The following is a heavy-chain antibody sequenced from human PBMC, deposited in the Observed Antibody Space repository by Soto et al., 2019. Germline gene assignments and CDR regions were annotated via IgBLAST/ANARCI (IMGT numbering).Heavy chain of an antibody. CDR1: GYSISSGYY. V-gene: IGHV4-38-2*01. CDR2: IYHTGST. J-gene: IGHJ4*02. D-gene: IGHD3-22*01. Sequence: SETLSLTCAVSGYSISSGYYWGWIRQPPGKGLEWIGNIYHTGSTYYNPSLKSRVTISLDTSKNQFSVKLNFVTAADTAVYFCARGYYDTSGFYYDAFHYWGEGTMVTVYS. CDR3: ARGYYDTSGFYYDAFHY.